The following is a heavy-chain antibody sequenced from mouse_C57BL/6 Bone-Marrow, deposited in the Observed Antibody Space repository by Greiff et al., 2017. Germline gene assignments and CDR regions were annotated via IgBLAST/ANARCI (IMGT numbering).Heavy chain of an antibody. Sequence: QVQLQQPGAELVMPGASVKLSCKASGYTFTSYWMHWVKQRPGQGLEWIGEIDPSDSYTNYNQKFKGKSTLTVAKSSSTAYMQLSSLTSEDSADYYCARWGNYDGSIPWFAYGGQGTLVTVAA. CDR3: ARWGNYDGSIPWFAY. CDR2: IDPSDSYT. V-gene: IGHV1-69*01. J-gene: IGHJ3*01. D-gene: IGHD1-1*01. CDR1: GYTFTSYW.